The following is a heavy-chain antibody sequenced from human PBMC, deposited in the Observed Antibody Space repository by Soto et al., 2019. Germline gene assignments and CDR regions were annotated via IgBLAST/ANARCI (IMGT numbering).Heavy chain of an antibody. CDR1: GFTFSSYA. D-gene: IGHD4-17*01. Sequence: QVQLVESWGGVVQPGRSLRLSCAASGFTFSSYAMHWVRQAPGKGLEWVAVISYDGSNKYYADSVKGRFTISRDNSKNTLYLQMNSLRAEDTAVYYCAVGSLYGDYELDYWGQGTLVTVSS. CDR2: ISYDGSNK. V-gene: IGHV3-30-3*01. J-gene: IGHJ4*02. CDR3: AVGSLYGDYELDY.